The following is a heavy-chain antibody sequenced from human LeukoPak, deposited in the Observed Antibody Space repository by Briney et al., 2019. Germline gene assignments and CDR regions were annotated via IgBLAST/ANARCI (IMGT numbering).Heavy chain of an antibody. CDR1: GYSISSGYY. CDR3: WRHRFLMGTIYFDY. J-gene: IGHJ4*02. V-gene: IGHV4-38-2*01. CDR2: IYHSGST. Sequence: SETLSLTCAVSGYSISSGYYGGWIRQPPGKGLEWIGSIYHSGSTYYNPSLKSRVTISVDTSKNQFSLKLSFVTGADKAVEYCWRHRFLMGTIYFDYWGQGTLVTVSS. D-gene: IGHD5-12*01.